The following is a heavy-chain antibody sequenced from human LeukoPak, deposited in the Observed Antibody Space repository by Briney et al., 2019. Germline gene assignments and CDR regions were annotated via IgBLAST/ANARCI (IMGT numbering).Heavy chain of an antibody. D-gene: IGHD2-15*01. CDR1: GFSFRSYS. J-gene: IGHJ4*02. Sequence: GGSLRLSCAASGFSFRSYSMNWVRQAPGKGLEWVSSISSSSSYIYYADSVKGRFTISRDNAKNSLYLQMNSLRAEDTAVYYCASVGVVVAGDYWGQGTLVTVSS. CDR2: ISSSSSYI. CDR3: ASVGVVVAGDY. V-gene: IGHV3-21*01.